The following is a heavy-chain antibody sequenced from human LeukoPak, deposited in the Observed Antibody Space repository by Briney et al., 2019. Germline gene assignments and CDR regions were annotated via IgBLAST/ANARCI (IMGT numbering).Heavy chain of an antibody. CDR2: ISGSGGST. Sequence: GGSLRLSCAASGFTCSSYAMSWVRQAPGKGLEWVSAISGSGGSTYYADSVKGRFTISRDNSKNTLYLQMNSLRAEDTAVYYCAKARSGYSHYFDYWGQGTLVTVSS. CDR3: AKARSGYSHYFDY. CDR1: GFTCSSYA. V-gene: IGHV3-23*01. D-gene: IGHD3-22*01. J-gene: IGHJ4*02.